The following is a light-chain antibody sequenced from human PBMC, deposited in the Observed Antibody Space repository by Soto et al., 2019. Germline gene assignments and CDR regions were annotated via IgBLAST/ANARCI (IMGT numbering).Light chain of an antibody. CDR3: QQYGSSPPVT. J-gene: IGKJ5*01. CDR2: GAS. V-gene: IGKV3-20*01. Sequence: EIVLTQSPGTLSLSPGERATLSCRASQSVSSSYLAWYQQQPGQAPRLLIYGASGRATGIPDRFSGSGSGTAFTPTISSLQPEDFAVYYCQQYGSSPPVTFGQGTRLEIK. CDR1: QSVSSSY.